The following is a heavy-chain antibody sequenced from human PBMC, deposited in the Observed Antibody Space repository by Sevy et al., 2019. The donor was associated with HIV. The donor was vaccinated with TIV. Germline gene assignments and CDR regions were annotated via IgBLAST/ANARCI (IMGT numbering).Heavy chain of an antibody. CDR2: IKKDGSEK. CDR3: ARDCSSTSCLWGLDV. Sequence: ETLSLTCDVSGVSISTNNWWTWVRQSPGKGLEWVANIKKDGSEKYYVDSVKGRFTISRDNAKNSLFLQMNSLRAEDTALYYCARDCSSTSCLWGLDVWGQGTTVTVSS. CDR1: GVSISTNNW. D-gene: IGHD2-2*01. V-gene: IGHV3-7*03. J-gene: IGHJ6*02.